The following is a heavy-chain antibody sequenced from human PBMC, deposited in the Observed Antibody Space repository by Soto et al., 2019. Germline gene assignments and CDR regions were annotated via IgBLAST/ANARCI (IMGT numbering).Heavy chain of an antibody. V-gene: IGHV1-69*13. CDR3: ARDPLRAAAGHLYYYYYYGMDV. D-gene: IGHD6-13*01. CDR1: GGTFSSYA. Sequence: ASVKVSCKASGGTFSSYAISWVRQAPGQGLEWIGGIIPIFGTANYAQKFQGRVTITADESTSTAYMELSSLRSEDTAVYYCARDPLRAAAGHLYYYYYYGMDVWGQGTTVTVSS. CDR2: IIPIFGTA. J-gene: IGHJ6*02.